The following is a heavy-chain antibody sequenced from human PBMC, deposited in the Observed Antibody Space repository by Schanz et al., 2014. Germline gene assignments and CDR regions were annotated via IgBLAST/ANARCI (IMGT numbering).Heavy chain of an antibody. V-gene: IGHV3-30-3*01. CDR3: ASPSGYSDYGTYFDF. CDR2: ISNDGSIK. CDR1: GFTFSSYA. J-gene: IGHJ4*02. D-gene: IGHD5-12*01. Sequence: QVQLLQFGGGVDQPGRSLRLSCAASGFTFSSYAMHWVRQAPGKGLEWVALISNDGSIKYYADSVEGRFTISRDNSRNTLYLQMNSLRTEDTAVYYCASPSGYSDYGTYFDFWGQGTLVTVSS.